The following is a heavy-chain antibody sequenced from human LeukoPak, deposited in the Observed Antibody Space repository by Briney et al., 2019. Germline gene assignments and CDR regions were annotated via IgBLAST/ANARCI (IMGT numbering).Heavy chain of an antibody. CDR1: GGSISSYY. J-gene: IGHJ5*02. D-gene: IGHD2-2*01. CDR3: ARDNQLLEGGWFDP. Sequence: PSETLSLTCTVSGGSISSYYWSWIRQPAGKGLEWIGRIYTSGSTNYNPSLKSRVTMSVDTSKNQFSLKLSSVTAADTAVYYCARDNQLLEGGWFDPWGQGTLVTVSS. V-gene: IGHV4-4*07. CDR2: IYTSGST.